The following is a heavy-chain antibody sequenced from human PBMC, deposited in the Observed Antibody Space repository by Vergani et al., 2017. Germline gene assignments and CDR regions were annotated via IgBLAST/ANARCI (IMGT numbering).Heavy chain of an antibody. CDR1: GFTFSSND. J-gene: IGHJ6*04. V-gene: IGHV3-13*01. Sequence: DVDLVESGGGFVQPGGSRRLSCAASGFTFSSNDFHWVRQTAGKGLEWVSSIGVDGDRYYSDSVKGRFTISRDNGQSYLYLDMDNLRVEDTALYFCAKECCGTGNCYGWNHLEVWGEGTSVTVSS. CDR2: IGVDGDR. D-gene: IGHD1-1*01. CDR3: AKECCGTGNCYGWNHLEV.